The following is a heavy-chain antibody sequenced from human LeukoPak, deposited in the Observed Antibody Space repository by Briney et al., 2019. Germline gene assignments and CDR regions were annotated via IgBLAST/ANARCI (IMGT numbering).Heavy chain of an antibody. Sequence: SETLSLTCTVSGGSISSYYWSWIRQPPGKGLEWIGYIYYSGSTNYNPSLKSRVTISVDTSKNQFSLKLSSVTAADTAVYYCARANWGSYYYYGMDVWGQGTTVTVSS. CDR3: ARANWGSYYYYGMDV. CDR2: IYYSGST. J-gene: IGHJ6*02. D-gene: IGHD7-27*01. V-gene: IGHV4-59*01. CDR1: GGSISSYY.